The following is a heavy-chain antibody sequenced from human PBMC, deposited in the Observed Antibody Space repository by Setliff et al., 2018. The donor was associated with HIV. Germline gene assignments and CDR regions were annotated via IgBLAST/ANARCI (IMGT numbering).Heavy chain of an antibody. Sequence: SVKVSCKASGGRFSSYAMSWVRQAPGQGLEWMGGIIPMFGSANYAQKFQGRVTITADGSTRTVYMVLSSLRSEDTAVYYCARGPPIVVVPAALLTFDYWGQGTLVTVSS. CDR3: ARGPPIVVVPAALLTFDY. CDR1: GGRFSSYA. D-gene: IGHD2-2*01. J-gene: IGHJ4*02. CDR2: IIPMFGSA. V-gene: IGHV1-69*13.